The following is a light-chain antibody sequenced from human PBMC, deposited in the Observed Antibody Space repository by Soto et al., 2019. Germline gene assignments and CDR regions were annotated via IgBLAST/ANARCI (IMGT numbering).Light chain of an antibody. V-gene: IGKV1-5*01. J-gene: IGKJ1*01. CDR1: QSISSW. Sequence: DIQMTQSPSTLSASVGDRVTITCRASQSISSWLAWYQQKPGKGPKLLIYDASSLESGVPSRFSGSGSGTEFTLTISSLQPDDFATYYCQQYNSYSPTTFGQGTKVEIK. CDR2: DAS. CDR3: QQYNSYSPTT.